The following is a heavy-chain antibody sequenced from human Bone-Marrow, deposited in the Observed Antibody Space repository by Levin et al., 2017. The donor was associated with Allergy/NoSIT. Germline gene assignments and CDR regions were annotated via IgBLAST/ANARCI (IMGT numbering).Heavy chain of an antibody. CDR2: IKQDGSEK. V-gene: IGHV3-7*01. J-gene: IGHJ5*02. D-gene: IGHD3-9*01. CDR3: ARDYYDILTGSQFDP. CDR1: GFTFSSYW. Sequence: GESLKISCAASGFTFSSYWMSWVRQAPGKGLEWVANIKQDGSEKYYVDSVKGRFTISRDNAKNSLYLQMNSLRAEDTAVYYCARDYYDILTGSQFDPWGQGTLVTVSS.